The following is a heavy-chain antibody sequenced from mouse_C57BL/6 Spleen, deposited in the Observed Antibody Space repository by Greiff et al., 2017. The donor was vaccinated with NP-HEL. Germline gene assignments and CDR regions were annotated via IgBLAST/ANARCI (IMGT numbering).Heavy chain of an antibody. CDR3: ARDSDGYYYYFDY. D-gene: IGHD2-3*01. CDR2: ISDGGSYT. Sequence: EVKVVESGGGLVKPGGSLKLSCAASGFTFTSYAMSWVRQTPEQRLEWVATISDGGSYTYYPDNVKGRFTISRDNAKNNLYLQISHLKSEDTAMYYCARDSDGYYYYFDYWGKGTTLTVSS. CDR1: GFTFTSYA. V-gene: IGHV5-4*01. J-gene: IGHJ2*01.